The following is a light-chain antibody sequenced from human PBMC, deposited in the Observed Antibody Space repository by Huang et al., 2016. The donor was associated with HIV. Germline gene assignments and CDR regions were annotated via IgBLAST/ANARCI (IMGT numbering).Light chain of an antibody. Sequence: DIVMAQSPGSLAVSLGARATLTCTSSQSLFSPSTNKDYLAWFQQKPGQPPKLRLCWSSTREVGVPDRFSGSGSGRNFTLTIGNLEADDAAIYYWQQYYASPQTFGHGTRV. CDR1: QSLFSPSTNKDY. J-gene: IGKJ1*01. CDR3: QQYYASPQT. CDR2: WSS. V-gene: IGKV4-1*01.